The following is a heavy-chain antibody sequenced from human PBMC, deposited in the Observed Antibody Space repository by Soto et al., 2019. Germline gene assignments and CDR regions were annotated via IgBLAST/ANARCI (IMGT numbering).Heavy chain of an antibody. CDR3: ARWWSGSRQGFDP. D-gene: IGHD3-3*01. CDR1: GGSISSGDYY. Sequence: QVQLQESGPGLVKPSQTLSLTCTVSGGSISSGDYYWSWIRQHPGKVLEWIGYIFYSGSTYYNPSLKSRVTITVDTSKNLFSLQLSSVTAVDTAVYYCARWWSGSRQGFDPWGQGTLVTVSS. V-gene: IGHV4-31*03. J-gene: IGHJ5*01. CDR2: IFYSGST.